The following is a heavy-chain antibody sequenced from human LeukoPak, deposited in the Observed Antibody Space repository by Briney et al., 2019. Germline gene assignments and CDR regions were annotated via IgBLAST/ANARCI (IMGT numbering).Heavy chain of an antibody. Sequence: PSQTLSLTCTVSGGSISSGSYYWRSIRQPAGKGLEWIGRIYTSGSTNYNPSLKSRVTISVDTSKNQFSLKLSSVTAADTAVYYCAREYDYAWGSYRYYYYYYMDAWGKGTTVTVSS. CDR1: GGSISSGSYY. CDR3: AREYDYAWGSYRYYYYYYMDA. CDR2: IYTSGST. V-gene: IGHV4-61*02. D-gene: IGHD3-16*02. J-gene: IGHJ6*03.